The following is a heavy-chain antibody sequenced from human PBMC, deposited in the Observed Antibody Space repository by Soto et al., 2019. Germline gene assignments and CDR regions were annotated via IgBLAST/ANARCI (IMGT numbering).Heavy chain of an antibody. V-gene: IGHV4-4*02. D-gene: IGHD6-19*01. J-gene: IGHJ4*02. CDR2: VYHSGST. CDR3: ARGLSLVVAGNRLGLPDY. CDR1: GDSISSNKW. Sequence: QVQLQESGPGLGKPAGTLSLTSTVSGDSISSNKWWNWVRQAPGKGQEWVGEVYHSGSTSYNPSLSSRVIISVDTTNNQFSLRLSSVTAADTAIYYCARGLSLVVAGNRLGLPDYWGQGTLVTVSS.